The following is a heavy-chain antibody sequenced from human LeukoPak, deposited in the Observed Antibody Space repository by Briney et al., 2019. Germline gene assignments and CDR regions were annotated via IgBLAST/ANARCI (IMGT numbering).Heavy chain of an antibody. V-gene: IGHV2-70*11. D-gene: IGHD2-15*01. CDR3: ARTVAPRGYYYMDV. J-gene: IGHJ6*03. Sequence: SGPTLVNPTETLTLTCTFSGSSLSTVSWIRQPPGKALEWLARIDGDDDRYYSTSLKTRLTISQDTSKNQVVLTMTNMDPVDTATYYCARTVAPRGYYYMDVWGKGIMVTISS. CDR1: GSSLST. CDR2: IDGDDDR.